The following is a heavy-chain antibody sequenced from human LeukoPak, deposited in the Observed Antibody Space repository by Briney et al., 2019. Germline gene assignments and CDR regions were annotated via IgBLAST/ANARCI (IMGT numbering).Heavy chain of an antibody. CDR1: GGSISSGGYS. CDR2: IYHSGST. D-gene: IGHD2-2*01. CDR3: ARGGEDIVVVPAVRNFDY. V-gene: IGHV4-30-2*01. J-gene: IGHJ4*02. Sequence: SETLSLTCAVSGGSISSGGYSWSWIRQPPGKGLEWIGYIYHSGSTYYNPSLKSRVTISVDRSKNQFSLKLSSVTAADTAVYYCARGGEDIVVVPAVRNFDYWGQGTLVTVSS.